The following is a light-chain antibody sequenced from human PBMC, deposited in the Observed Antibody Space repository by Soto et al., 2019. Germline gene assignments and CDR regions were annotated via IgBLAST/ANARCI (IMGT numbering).Light chain of an antibody. CDR2: NAA. Sequence: EIVMTQSPATLSVSPGERATLSCRASQRIDTSLAWYQQRPGQAPRLLLYNAATRATGIPARFSGRGFGTEFTLTISRLQPEDFALYYCQQYGDSPFTFGPGTRVDVK. V-gene: IGKV3-15*01. J-gene: IGKJ3*01. CDR3: QQYGDSPFT. CDR1: QRIDTS.